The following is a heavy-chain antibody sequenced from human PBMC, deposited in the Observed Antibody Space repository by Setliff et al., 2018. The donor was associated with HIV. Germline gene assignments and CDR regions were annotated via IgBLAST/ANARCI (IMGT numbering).Heavy chain of an antibody. J-gene: IGHJ4*02. CDR2: IYNTGST. CDR3: ARGLSFYDPGGFDY. CDR1: GGSISSGGFY. D-gene: IGHD3-22*01. Sequence: TLSLTCTVTGGSISSGGFYWTWIRQHPGKGLEWIGYIYNTGSTYHSPSLESRVTISVDTSKNQFSLKLSSVTAADTAVYYCARGLSFYDPGGFDYWGQGTLVTVSS. V-gene: IGHV4-31*03.